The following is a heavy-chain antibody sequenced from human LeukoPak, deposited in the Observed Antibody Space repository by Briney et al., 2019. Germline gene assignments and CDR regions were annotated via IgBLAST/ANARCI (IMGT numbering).Heavy chain of an antibody. J-gene: IGHJ6*04. D-gene: IGHD2-15*01. V-gene: IGHV3-30*04. CDR3: ARGCSGGSCYPHYYNGMDV. CDR2: ISYDGSNK. CDR1: GFTFNSYA. Sequence: GGSLRLSCAASGFTFNSYAMCWVRQAPGKGLEWVAVISYDGSNKYYADSVKGRFTISRDNSNNTLYLQMNSPRPEDTAVYYCARGCSGGSCYPHYYNGMDVWGKGTTVTVFS.